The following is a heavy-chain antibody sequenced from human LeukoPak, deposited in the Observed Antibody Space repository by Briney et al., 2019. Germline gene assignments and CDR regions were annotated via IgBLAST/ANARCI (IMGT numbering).Heavy chain of an antibody. CDR1: GGSISSYY. D-gene: IGHD3-22*01. CDR3: ARLMSYYDSSGYYYDLFYYMDV. Sequence: SETLSLTCTVSGGSISSYYWSWIRQPPGKGLEWIGYIYTSGSTNYNPSLKSRVTISVDTSKNQFSLKLSSVTAADTAVYYCARLMSYYDSSGYYYDLFYYMDVWGKGTTVTVSS. V-gene: IGHV4-4*09. J-gene: IGHJ6*03. CDR2: IYTSGST.